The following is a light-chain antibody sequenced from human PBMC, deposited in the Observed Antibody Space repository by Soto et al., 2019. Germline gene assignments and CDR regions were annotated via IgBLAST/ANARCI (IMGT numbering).Light chain of an antibody. V-gene: IGKV1-39*01. Sequence: DIQMTQSPSSLSASVGDRVTITCRASQSISDFLNWYQQKPGKAPKLLISSASSLQSGVPARFSGSGSGADFTLSITSLQPEDFATYYCQQSYGAPITFGQGTRLEIK. CDR2: SAS. J-gene: IGKJ5*01. CDR1: QSISDF. CDR3: QQSYGAPIT.